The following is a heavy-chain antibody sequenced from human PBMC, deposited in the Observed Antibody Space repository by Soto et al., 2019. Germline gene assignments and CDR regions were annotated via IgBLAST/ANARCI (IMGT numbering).Heavy chain of an antibody. V-gene: IGHV4-39*01. CDR1: GGSVNTYY. J-gene: IGHJ4*02. CDR3: ARRRGVGGSWFFDY. CDR2: IYYSGST. D-gene: IGHD6-13*01. Sequence: QLQLQESGPGLVKPSETLSLTCTVSGGSVNTYYWGWIRQPPGKGLAWIASIYYSGSTYYNPSLKSRIIISVNPSKTQFSQKLNSVTAADTAVYYCARRRGVGGSWFFDYWGQGTLVTVSS.